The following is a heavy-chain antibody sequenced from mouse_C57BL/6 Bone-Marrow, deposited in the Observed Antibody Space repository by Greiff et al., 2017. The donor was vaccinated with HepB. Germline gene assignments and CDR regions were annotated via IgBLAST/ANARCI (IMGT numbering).Heavy chain of an antibody. D-gene: IGHD1-1*01. CDR2: IYPGSGST. J-gene: IGHJ1*03. CDR3: LSGGIYYYGSSRYFDV. CDR1: GYTFTSYW. Sequence: QVQLQHPGAELVKPGASVKMSCKASGYTFTSYWITWVKQRPGQGLEWIGDIYPGSGSTNYNEKFKSKATLTVDTSSSTAYMQLSSLTSEDSAVYYCLSGGIYYYGSSRYFDVWGTGTTVTVSS. V-gene: IGHV1-55*01.